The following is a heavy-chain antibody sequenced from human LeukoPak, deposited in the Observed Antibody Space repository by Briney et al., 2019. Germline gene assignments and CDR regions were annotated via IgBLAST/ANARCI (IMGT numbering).Heavy chain of an antibody. CDR3: AKAGRSGYDFDDP. V-gene: IGHV3-23*01. CDR1: GFTFSSYA. D-gene: IGHD5-12*01. CDR2: ISGSGGST. J-gene: IGHJ5*02. Sequence: GGSLRLSCAASGFTFSSYAMSRVRQAPGKGLEWVSAISGSGGSTYYADSVKGRFTISRDNSKNTPYLQMNSLRAEDTAVYYCAKAGRSGYDFDDPWGQGTLVTVSS.